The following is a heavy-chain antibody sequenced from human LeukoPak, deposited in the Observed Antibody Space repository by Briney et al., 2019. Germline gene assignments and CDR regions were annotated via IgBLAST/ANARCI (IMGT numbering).Heavy chain of an antibody. CDR3: ARDQGLGYSNPEDY. CDR1: GYTFTGYY. V-gene: IGHV1-2*02. D-gene: IGHD4-11*01. Sequence: ASVKVSCKASGYTFTGYYMHWVRQAPGQGLEWMGWINPNSGGTNYAQKFQGRVTMTRDTSISTAYMELSRLRSDDTAVYYCARDQGLGYSNPEDYWGQGTLVTVFS. J-gene: IGHJ4*02. CDR2: INPNSGGT.